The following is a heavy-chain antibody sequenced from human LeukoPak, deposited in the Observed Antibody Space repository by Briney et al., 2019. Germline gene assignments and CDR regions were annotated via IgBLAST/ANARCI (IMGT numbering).Heavy chain of an antibody. Sequence: SETLSLTCTVYGGSISDYYWRWIRQSPGKGLEWLGYIHSSGSTHYNPSLKSRVTISLDTSKKQFSLKLSSVTAAEMVQYSRDRVVYDSSGYYLLGDNWGQGTLVTVSS. D-gene: IGHD3-22*01. CDR3: DRVVYDSSGYYLLGDN. J-gene: IGHJ4*02. V-gene: IGHV4-59*01. CDR1: GGSISDYY. CDR2: IHSSGST.